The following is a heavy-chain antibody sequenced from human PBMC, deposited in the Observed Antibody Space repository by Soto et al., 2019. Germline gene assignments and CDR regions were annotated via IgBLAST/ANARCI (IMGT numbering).Heavy chain of an antibody. CDR1: GFTFSSYG. CDR2: IWYDGSNK. CDR3: ARDSAAAGTFYYYGMDV. Sequence: GGSLRPSCAASGFTFSSYGMHWVRQAPGKGLEWVAVIWYDGSNKYYADSVKGRFTISRDNSKNTLYLQMNSLRAEDTAVYYCARDSAAAGTFYYYGMDVWGQGTTVTV. D-gene: IGHD6-13*01. J-gene: IGHJ6*02. V-gene: IGHV3-33*01.